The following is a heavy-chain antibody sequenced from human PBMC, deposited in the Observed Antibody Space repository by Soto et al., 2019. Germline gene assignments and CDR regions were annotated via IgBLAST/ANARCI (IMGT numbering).Heavy chain of an antibody. CDR2: ISSRGGDT. Sequence: PGGSLRLSCAASGFTFSSYAMSWVRQAPGTGLEWVSVISSRGGDTYYADSVKGRFTISRDNSKNTLYLQMNSLRAEDTAIYYCDKMALWTGHYDYYYYGLDVWGQGTTVTVSS. D-gene: IGHD3-3*01. CDR1: GFTFSSYA. J-gene: IGHJ6*02. V-gene: IGHV3-23*01. CDR3: DKMALWTGHYDYYYYGLDV.